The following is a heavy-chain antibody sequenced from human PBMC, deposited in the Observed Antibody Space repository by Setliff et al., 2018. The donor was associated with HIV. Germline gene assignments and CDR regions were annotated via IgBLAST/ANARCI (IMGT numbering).Heavy chain of an antibody. V-gene: IGHV3-48*03. CDR3: ARDPGMQLRYAYDF. CDR1: GFTFSNYD. D-gene: IGHD3-9*01. Sequence: SGGSLRLSCAASGFTFSNYDMNWVRQAPGKGLEWISYISGGGSTIYYADSVKGRFTISRDNARNSLFLQMNGLRAEDTAVYYCARDPGMQLRYAYDFWGQGTPVTVSS. CDR2: ISGGGSTI. J-gene: IGHJ4*02.